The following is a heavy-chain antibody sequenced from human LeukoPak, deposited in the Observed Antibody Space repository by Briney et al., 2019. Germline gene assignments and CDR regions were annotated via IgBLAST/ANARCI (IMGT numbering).Heavy chain of an antibody. J-gene: IGHJ4*02. CDR2: IKQDGSEK. CDR1: GFTFSSYW. D-gene: IGHD3-10*01. V-gene: IGHV3-7*01. Sequence: GGSLRLSCAASGFTFSSYWMSWVRQAPGKGLEWVANIKQDGSEKYYVDSVKGRFTISRDNAKNSLYLQMNSLRAEDTAVYYCARDPDYYGSGSYSYYFDYWGQGTLVTVSS. CDR3: ARDPDYYGSGSYSYYFDY.